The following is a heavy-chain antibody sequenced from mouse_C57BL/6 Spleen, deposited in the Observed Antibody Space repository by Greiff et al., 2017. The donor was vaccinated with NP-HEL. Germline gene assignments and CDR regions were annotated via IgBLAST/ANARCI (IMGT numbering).Heavy chain of an antibody. D-gene: IGHD1-1*01. CDR3: ARSHYYGSRYAMDY. V-gene: IGHV1-18*01. CDR1: GYTFTDYN. CDR2: INPNNGGT. J-gene: IGHJ4*01. Sequence: EVQLQQSGPELVKPGASVKIPCKASGYTFTDYNMDWVKQSHGKSIEWIGDINPNNGGTIYNQKFKGKATLTVDKSYSTAYLELRILTSEDTAVYYFARSHYYGSRYAMDYWGQGTSVTVSS.